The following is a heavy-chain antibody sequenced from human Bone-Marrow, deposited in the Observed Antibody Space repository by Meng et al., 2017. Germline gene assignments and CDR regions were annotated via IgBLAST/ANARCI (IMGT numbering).Heavy chain of an antibody. J-gene: IGHJ4*02. V-gene: IGHV1-8*02. CDR1: GYTFTSYG. D-gene: IGHD3-22*01. Sequence: ASVKVSCKASGYTFTSYGISWVRQATGQGLEWMGWMNPNSGNTGYAQKFQGRVTMTRNTSISTAYMELSSLRSEDTAVYYCAREDLLYYYDSSGYDYWGQGTLVTVSS. CDR2: MNPNSGNT. CDR3: AREDLLYYYDSSGYDY.